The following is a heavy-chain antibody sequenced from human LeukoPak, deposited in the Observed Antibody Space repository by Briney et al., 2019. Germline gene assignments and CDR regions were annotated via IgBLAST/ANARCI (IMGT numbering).Heavy chain of an antibody. CDR3: AREMTTADGYYYYYMDV. Sequence: GGSLRLSCAASGFTFGSYGMDWVRQAPGKGLEWVSYISSSSSAIYYADSVKGRFTISRDNAKNSLYLQMNGLRGEDTAVYNCAREMTTADGYYYYYMDVWGKGTTVTVSS. J-gene: IGHJ6*03. CDR2: ISSSSSAI. CDR1: GFTFGSYG. V-gene: IGHV3-48*01. D-gene: IGHD4-17*01.